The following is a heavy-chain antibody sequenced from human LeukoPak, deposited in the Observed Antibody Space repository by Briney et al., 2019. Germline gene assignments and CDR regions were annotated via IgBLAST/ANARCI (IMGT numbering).Heavy chain of an antibody. CDR1: GYSFISYW. CDR2: IHPIDSET. CDR3: ATGTLLEYDSSGFKYYVIDV. D-gene: IGHD3-22*01. J-gene: IGHJ6*02. V-gene: IGHV5-10-1*01. Sequence: KPGGSLKISCKGSGYSFISYWINWVRQMPGKGLEWIGRIHPIDSETYYSSSLQGHVTMSADKSTSTAYLQWSSLTASDSAMYYCATGTLLEYDSSGFKYYVIDVWGQGTTVTVSS.